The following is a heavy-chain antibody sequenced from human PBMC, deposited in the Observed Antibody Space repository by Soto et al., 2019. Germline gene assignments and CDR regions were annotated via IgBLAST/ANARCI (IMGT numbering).Heavy chain of an antibody. J-gene: IGHJ4*02. V-gene: IGHV3-23*01. CDR3: ARTYYYDSTGFYRHFDF. CDR2: IGGSGSST. Sequence: EVQLLESGGGLVQPGGSLRLSCVGSGFTFGSYAMSWVRQAPGKGLEWVSVIGGSGSSTYYADPVKGRFTISRDNSKNTLSLQMNSLRAEDTAVYHCARTYYYDSTGFYRHFDFWGQVTLVTVS. CDR1: GFTFGSYA. D-gene: IGHD3-22*01.